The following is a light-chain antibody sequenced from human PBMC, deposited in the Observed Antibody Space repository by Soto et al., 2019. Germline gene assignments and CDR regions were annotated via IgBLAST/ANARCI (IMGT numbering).Light chain of an antibody. CDR2: DAS. J-gene: IGKJ2*01. CDR3: QQSYRIPYT. CDR1: QSIRSN. V-gene: IGKV3-15*01. Sequence: EIVMTQSPATLSVSPGEGATLSCRASQSIRSNLAWYQQKPGQAPRLLFYDASVRATGIPARFSGSGSGTEFTLTISSLQPEDSATYYCQQSYRIPYTFAQGTKVDIK.